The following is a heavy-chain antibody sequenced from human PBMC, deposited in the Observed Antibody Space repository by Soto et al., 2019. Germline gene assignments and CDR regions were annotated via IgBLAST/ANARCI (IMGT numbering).Heavy chain of an antibody. CDR3: ARRTYYLRFYYYYGMDV. Sequence: QVQLVQSGAEVKKPGASVKVSCKASGYTFTSYDINWVRQATGQGLEWMGWMNPNSGNTGYVQKFQGRVTMTRNTSISTAYMELSSLRSEDTAVYYCARRTYYLRFYYYYGMDVWGQGTTVTVSS. J-gene: IGHJ6*02. CDR2: MNPNSGNT. D-gene: IGHD3-10*01. V-gene: IGHV1-8*01. CDR1: GYTFTSYD.